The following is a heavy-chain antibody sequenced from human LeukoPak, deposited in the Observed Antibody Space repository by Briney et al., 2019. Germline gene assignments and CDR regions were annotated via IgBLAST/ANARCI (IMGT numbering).Heavy chain of an antibody. CDR2: IYPGDSDT. Sequence: GESLKISCKASGYSFPTYWIGWVRQMPGKGLEWMGIIYPGDSDTRYSPSFQGQVTISADKSISTAYLQWSSLKASDTAMYYCARIPCSSTGCHKRFDYWGQGTLVTVSS. CDR1: GYSFPTYW. J-gene: IGHJ4*02. D-gene: IGHD2-2*01. CDR3: ARIPCSSTGCHKRFDY. V-gene: IGHV5-51*01.